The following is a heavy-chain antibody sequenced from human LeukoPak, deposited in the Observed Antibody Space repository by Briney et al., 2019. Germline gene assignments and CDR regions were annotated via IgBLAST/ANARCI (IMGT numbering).Heavy chain of an antibody. CDR1: GFTFSSYA. CDR2: ISYDGSNK. J-gene: IGHJ4*02. CDR3: AKDGGTMIVVVITAFDY. V-gene: IGHV3-30-3*01. Sequence: GGSLRLSCAASGFTFSSYAMHWVRQAPGKGLEWVAVISYDGSNKYYADSVKGRFTISRDNSKNTLYLQMNSLRAEDTAVYYCAKDGGTMIVVVITAFDYWGQGTLVTVSS. D-gene: IGHD3-22*01.